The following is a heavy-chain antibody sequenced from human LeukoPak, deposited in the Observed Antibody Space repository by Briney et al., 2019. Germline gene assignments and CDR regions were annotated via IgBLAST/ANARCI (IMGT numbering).Heavy chain of an antibody. CDR2: IYYSGST. CDR1: GGSVSSYY. J-gene: IGHJ4*02. D-gene: IGHD6-13*01. CDR3: ARDWGTAAAGPDFDY. V-gene: IGHV4-59*02. Sequence: PSETLSLTCTVSGGSVSSYYWSWIRQPPGKGLEWIGYIYYSGSTNYNPSLKSRVTISVDTSKNQLSLKLSSVTAADTAVYYCARDWGTAAAGPDFDYWGQGTLVTVSS.